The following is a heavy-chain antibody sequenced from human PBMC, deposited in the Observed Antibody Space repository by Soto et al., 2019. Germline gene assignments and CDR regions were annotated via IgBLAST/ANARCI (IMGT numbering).Heavy chain of an antibody. Sequence: QVQLVQSGAEVKKPGSSVKVSCKASGGTFSSYAISWVRQAPGQGLEWMGGIIPIFGTANYAQKFQGRVTITADESTSTAYTELSSLRSEDTAVYYCATSAQSGSYSGFEYWGQGTLVTVSS. CDR1: GGTFSSYA. V-gene: IGHV1-69*12. J-gene: IGHJ4*02. CDR2: IIPIFGTA. CDR3: ATSAQSGSYSGFEY. D-gene: IGHD1-26*01.